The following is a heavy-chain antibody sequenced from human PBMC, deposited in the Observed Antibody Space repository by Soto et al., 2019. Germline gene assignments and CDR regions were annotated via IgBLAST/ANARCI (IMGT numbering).Heavy chain of an antibody. D-gene: IGHD6-19*01. CDR1: GDRVSSNSAA. V-gene: IGHV6-1*01. J-gene: IGHJ5*02. CDR2: TYYRSKWYN. Sequence: SQTLSLTCAISGDRVSSNSAAWNWIRPSPSRGLEWLGRTYYRSKWYNDYAVSVKSRITINPDTSKNQFSLQLNSVTPEDTAVYYCARGLSSGRNNWFDPWGQGTLVTVSS. CDR3: ARGLSSGRNNWFDP.